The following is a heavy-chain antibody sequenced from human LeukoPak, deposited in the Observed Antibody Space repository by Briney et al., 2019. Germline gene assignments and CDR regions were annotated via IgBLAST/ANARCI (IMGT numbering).Heavy chain of an antibody. CDR2: IYYSGST. Sequence: PSETLSLTCTVSGGSISSSPYYWGWIRQPPGKGLEWIGNIYYSGSTYYNPSLKTRVTISVDTSKNQFSLKLTSVTAADTTVYYCARHASVDGNWPRPLDYWGQGSLVTVSS. D-gene: IGHD6-19*01. J-gene: IGHJ4*02. V-gene: IGHV4-39*01. CDR3: ARHASVDGNWPRPLDY. CDR1: GGSISSSPYY.